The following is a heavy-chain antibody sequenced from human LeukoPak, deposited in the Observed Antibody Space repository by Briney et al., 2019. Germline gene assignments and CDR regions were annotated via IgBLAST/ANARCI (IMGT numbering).Heavy chain of an antibody. V-gene: IGHV1-18*01. CDR1: GYTFTTCG. Sequence: ASVKVSCKASGYTFTTCGMNWVRQAPGQGLEWMGWISTYNGNTDYAQKFQGRVTMTTDTSTSTAYMELRSLRSDDTAVYYCGRDRGYCSSTKCPVDYWGQGTLVTVSS. J-gene: IGHJ4*02. CDR3: GRDRGYCSSTKCPVDY. D-gene: IGHD2-2*01. CDR2: ISTYNGNT.